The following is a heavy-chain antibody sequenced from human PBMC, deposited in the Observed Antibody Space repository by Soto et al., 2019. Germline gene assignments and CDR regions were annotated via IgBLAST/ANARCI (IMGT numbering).Heavy chain of an antibody. CDR1: GYTLPNYS. CDR3: TRDLNGGNPFDY. D-gene: IGHD2-8*01. Sequence: QVQFVQSGAEVKKPGASVRLSCKPSGYTLPNYSIQWVRQAAGYGLQWLGWINPGSGYTEYSQRFQGRVTLSRDNSASTFYMDLTSLTSEDTAVYFCTRDLNGGNPFDYWGQGTLVTVSS. CDR2: INPGSGYT. J-gene: IGHJ4*02. V-gene: IGHV1-3*01.